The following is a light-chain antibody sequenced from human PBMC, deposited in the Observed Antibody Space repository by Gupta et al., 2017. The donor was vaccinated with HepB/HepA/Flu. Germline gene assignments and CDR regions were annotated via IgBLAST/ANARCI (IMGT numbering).Light chain of an antibody. V-gene: IGLV2-14*01. CDR1: SSDVGGYNY. Sequence: QSALTQPASVSGSPGQSITISCTGTSSDVGGYNYVSWYQQHPGKAPKFMIYDVSNRPSGVSNRFSGSKFGNTASLTISGLQAEDEADYYCSSYRSSSTPVGVFGTGTKVTVL. CDR3: SSYRSSSTPVGV. CDR2: DVS. J-gene: IGLJ1*01.